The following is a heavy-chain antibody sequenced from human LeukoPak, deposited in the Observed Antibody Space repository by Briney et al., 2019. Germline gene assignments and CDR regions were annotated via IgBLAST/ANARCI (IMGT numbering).Heavy chain of an antibody. V-gene: IGHV4-39*01. CDR1: GGSIRSSSYY. CDR3: AVIRNYYYYYGMDV. CDR2: IYYSVST. D-gene: IGHD3-10*01. J-gene: IGHJ6*02. Sequence: PSETLSLTCTVPGGSIRSSSYYWGWVRQPPGKGLEWIGSIYYSVSTYYNPSLKSLVTIPVDTYKNQFSLKLSSVTAADTAVYYCAVIRNYYYYYGMDVWGQGTTVTVS.